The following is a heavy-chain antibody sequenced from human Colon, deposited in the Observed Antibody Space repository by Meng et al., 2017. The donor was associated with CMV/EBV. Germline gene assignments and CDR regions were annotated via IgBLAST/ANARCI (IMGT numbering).Heavy chain of an antibody. CDR2: INSDGSIT. CDR1: GFTFSSYW. V-gene: IGHV3-74*01. D-gene: IGHD5-12*01. Sequence: EVQLGESGGGLVQPGGSRSRACAASGFTFSSYWMYWVRQAPGKGLVWVSRINSDGSITNYADSVNGRFTISRDNAKNTLYLQMNSLRAEDTAVYYCASRIAYSGYQVFDYWGQGTLVTVSS. J-gene: IGHJ4*02. CDR3: ASRIAYSGYQVFDY.